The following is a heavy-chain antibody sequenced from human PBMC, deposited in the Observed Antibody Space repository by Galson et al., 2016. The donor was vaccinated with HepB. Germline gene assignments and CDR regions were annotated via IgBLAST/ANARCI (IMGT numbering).Heavy chain of an antibody. J-gene: IGHJ5*02. CDR1: GFIFSIYA. CDR2: IMHSGATT. CDR3: SKDFGREVYGSSGP. V-gene: IGHV3-23*01. D-gene: IGHD3-22*01. Sequence: SLRLSCAASGFIFSIYAMNWVRQAPGKGLEWVSTIMHSGATTYYADSVRGRFTVSRDNFRNTLYLQINNLRPEDTAVYYCSKDFGREVYGSSGPWGQGALVTVST.